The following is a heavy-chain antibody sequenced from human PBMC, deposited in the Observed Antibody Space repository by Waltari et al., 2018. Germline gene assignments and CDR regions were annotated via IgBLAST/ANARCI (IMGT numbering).Heavy chain of an antibody. CDR2: IGPYNGVT. CDR1: GYTFIDYG. CDR3: AKMHGGNFISDAYDI. Sequence: QVQLVQSGAEVTKPGASVKVSCRGSGYTFIDYGLTWLRQAPVKGPEWLGWIGPYNGVTNYAQKVQGRMTVTADTYTSTAYMELRSLTSDDTAVYYCAKMHGGNFISDAYDIWGQGTMVTVSS. V-gene: IGHV1-18*04. D-gene: IGHD2-21*02. J-gene: IGHJ3*02.